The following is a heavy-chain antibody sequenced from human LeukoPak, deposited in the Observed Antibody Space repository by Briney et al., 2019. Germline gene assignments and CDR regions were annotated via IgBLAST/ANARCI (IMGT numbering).Heavy chain of an antibody. J-gene: IGHJ4*02. CDR2: INHSGST. CDR3: AREVSMSYSGSYDY. CDR1: GGSFSGYY. V-gene: IGHV4-34*01. Sequence: SETLSLTCAVYGGSFSGYYWSWIRQPPGKGLEWIGEINHSGSTNYNPSLKSRVTIAIYTSKNQFSMKLSSVTAADTSVYYCAREVSMSYSGSYDYWGQGTLVTVSS. D-gene: IGHD3-10*01.